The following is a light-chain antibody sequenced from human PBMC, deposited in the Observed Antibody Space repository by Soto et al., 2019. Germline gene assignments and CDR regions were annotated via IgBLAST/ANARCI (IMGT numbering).Light chain of an antibody. J-gene: IGLJ2*01. CDR2: VGTGGIVG. CDR1: SGYSNYK. Sequence: QLVLTQPPSASASLGASVTLTCTLSSGYSNYKVDWYQQRPGKGPRFVMRVGTGGIVGSKGDGIPDRFSVLGSGLNRYLTIKNIQEEDESDYHCGADHGSGSNFVSVVFGGGTKLPS. V-gene: IGLV9-49*01. CDR3: GADHGSGSNFVSVV.